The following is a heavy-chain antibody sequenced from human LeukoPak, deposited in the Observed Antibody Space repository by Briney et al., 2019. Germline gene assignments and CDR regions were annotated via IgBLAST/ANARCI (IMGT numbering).Heavy chain of an antibody. CDR2: IIPIFGTA. CDR3: ARDRGGYYYDSSGYYYFDY. Sequence: ASVKVSCKASGGTFSSYAISWVRQAPGQGLEWMGGIIPIFGTANYAQKFQGRVTITADESTSTAYMELSSLRSEDTAVYYCARDRGGYYYDSSGYYYFDYWGQGTLVTVS. CDR1: GGTFSSYA. D-gene: IGHD3-22*01. J-gene: IGHJ4*02. V-gene: IGHV1-69*13.